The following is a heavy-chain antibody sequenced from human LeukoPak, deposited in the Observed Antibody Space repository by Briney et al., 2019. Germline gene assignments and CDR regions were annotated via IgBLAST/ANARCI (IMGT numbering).Heavy chain of an antibody. CDR2: ISGSGGST. Sequence: GGSLRLSCAASGFTFSSHAMSWVRQAPGKGLEWVSAISGSGGSTYYADSVKGRFTISRDNSKNTLYLQMNSLRAEDTAVYYCAKVTGAVLLWFGEAMGFDYWGQGTLVTASS. CDR1: GFTFSSHA. J-gene: IGHJ4*02. D-gene: IGHD3-10*01. V-gene: IGHV3-23*01. CDR3: AKVTGAVLLWFGEAMGFDY.